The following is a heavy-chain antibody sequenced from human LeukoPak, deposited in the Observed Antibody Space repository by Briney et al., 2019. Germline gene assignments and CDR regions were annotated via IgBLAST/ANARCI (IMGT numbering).Heavy chain of an antibody. CDR3: ARVPYYYGSGSYYPYFDY. J-gene: IGHJ4*02. Sequence: GGSLRLSCAASGFTFSSYWMHWVRQAPGKGLVWVSRINSDGSSTSYADSVKGRLTISRDNTKNTLYLQMNSLRAEDTAVYYCARVPYYYGSGSYYPYFDYWGQGTLVTVSS. D-gene: IGHD3-10*01. V-gene: IGHV3-74*01. CDR1: GFTFSSYW. CDR2: INSDGSST.